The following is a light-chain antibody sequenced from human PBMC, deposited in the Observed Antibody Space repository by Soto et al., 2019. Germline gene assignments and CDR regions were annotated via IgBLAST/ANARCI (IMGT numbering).Light chain of an antibody. CDR1: SSDVGGYNY. V-gene: IGLV2-14*01. J-gene: IGLJ1*01. CDR2: EVT. Sequence: QSALTQPASVSGSPGQSITISCTGTSSDVGGYNYVSWYQQLPGKAPKLMIYEVTNRPSGVSNRFSGSKSGNTASLTISGLQAEDEADYDCSSYTSSSTLVFGTGTKVTVL. CDR3: SSYTSSSTLV.